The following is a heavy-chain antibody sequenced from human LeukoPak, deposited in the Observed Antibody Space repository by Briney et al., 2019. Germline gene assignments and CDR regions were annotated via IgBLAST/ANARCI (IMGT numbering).Heavy chain of an antibody. V-gene: IGHV3-21*01. CDR1: GFTFSSYS. J-gene: IGHJ4*02. D-gene: IGHD5-18*01. Sequence: PGGSLRLSCAASGFTFSSYSMNWVRQAPGKGLEWVSSISSSSSSYIYYADSVKGRFTISRDNAKNSLYLQMNSLRAEDTAVYYCARADRGYSYGDAYWGQGTLVTVSS. CDR2: ISSSSSSYI. CDR3: ARADRGYSYGDAY.